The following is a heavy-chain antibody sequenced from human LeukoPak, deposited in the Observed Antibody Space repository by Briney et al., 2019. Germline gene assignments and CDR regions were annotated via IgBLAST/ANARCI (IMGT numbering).Heavy chain of an antibody. CDR3: AKVLSGSQDY. V-gene: IGHV3-23*01. J-gene: IGHJ4*02. CDR1: GFTFSSYA. D-gene: IGHD1-26*01. CDR2: IGGGGEST. Sequence: GGSLRLCCAASGFTFSSYAMSWVRQAPGKGLEWVSTIGGGGESTYYADSVKGRFTISRDNSKNTVYLQMNSLRAEDTAVYYCAKVLSGSQDYWGQGTLVTVSS.